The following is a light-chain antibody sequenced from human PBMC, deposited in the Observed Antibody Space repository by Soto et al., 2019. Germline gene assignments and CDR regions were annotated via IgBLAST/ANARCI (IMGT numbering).Light chain of an antibody. Sequence: EIVVTQSPGTLPLSPGERATLSCRASQSVDSTYLAWYQQKPDQSPRLLIYATSTREAGIPDRFSGSGSETEFTLTISSLEPEDFGVYYCLHRMNWTLTFGQGTRLEIK. CDR3: LHRMNWTLT. V-gene: IGKV3D-20*02. CDR1: QSVDSTY. J-gene: IGKJ5*01. CDR2: ATS.